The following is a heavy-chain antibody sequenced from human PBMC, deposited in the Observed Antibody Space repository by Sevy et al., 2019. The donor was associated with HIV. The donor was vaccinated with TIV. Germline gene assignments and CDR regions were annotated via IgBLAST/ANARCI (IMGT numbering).Heavy chain of an antibody. CDR3: ARVQRYFDWLLDMKTIDY. V-gene: IGHV3-48*02. CDR2: ISSSSTI. J-gene: IGHJ4*02. Sequence: GGSLRLSCAASGFTFSSYSMNWVRQAPGKGLEWVSYISSSSTIYYADIVKGRFTISRDNAKNSLYLQMNSLRDEHTAVYYCARVQRYFDWLLDMKTIDYWGQGTLVTVSS. D-gene: IGHD3-9*01. CDR1: GFTFSSYS.